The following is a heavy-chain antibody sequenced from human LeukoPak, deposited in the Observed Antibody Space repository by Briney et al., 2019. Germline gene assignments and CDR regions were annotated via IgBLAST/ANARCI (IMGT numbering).Heavy chain of an antibody. V-gene: IGHV1-69*05. CDR2: IIPIFGTA. Sequence: ASVKVSCKASGGTFSSYAISWVRQAPGQGLEWMGRIIPIFGTANYAQKFQGRVTITTDESTSTAYMELSSLRSEDTAVYYCARDQGYYGSGGYYYGYWGQGTLVTVSS. CDR3: ARDQGYYGSGGYYYGY. CDR1: GGTFSSYA. D-gene: IGHD3-10*01. J-gene: IGHJ4*02.